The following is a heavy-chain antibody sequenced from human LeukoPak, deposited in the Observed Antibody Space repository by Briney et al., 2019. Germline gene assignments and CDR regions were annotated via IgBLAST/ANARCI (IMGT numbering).Heavy chain of an antibody. V-gene: IGHV3-21*01. D-gene: IGHD2-15*01. CDR3: ARDQSSPGYFDY. Sequence: PGGSLRLSCAASGFTFSSYSMNWVRQAPGKGLEWVSSISSSSSYIYYADSVKGRFTISRDNAKNSLYLQMNSLRAEDTAVYYCARDQSSPGYFDYWGQGTLVTISS. CDR2: ISSSSSYI. CDR1: GFTFSSYS. J-gene: IGHJ4*02.